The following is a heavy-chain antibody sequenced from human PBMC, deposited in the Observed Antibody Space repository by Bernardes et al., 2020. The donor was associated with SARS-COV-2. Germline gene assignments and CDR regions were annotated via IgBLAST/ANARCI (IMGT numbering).Heavy chain of an antibody. CDR3: AREEYDLVTGARLLDS. CDR1: GGSLNSASYF. Sequence: SETLSLTCSVSGGSLNSASYFWTWIRQPAGKGLEWIGHLYTHGDVNYNPSLTSRLTISLDPSKNQFSLRLRSVTAADTALYFCAREEYDLVTGARLLDSWGQGILVTVSS. J-gene: IGHJ4*02. CDR2: LYTHGDV. V-gene: IGHV4-61*09. D-gene: IGHD3-9*01.